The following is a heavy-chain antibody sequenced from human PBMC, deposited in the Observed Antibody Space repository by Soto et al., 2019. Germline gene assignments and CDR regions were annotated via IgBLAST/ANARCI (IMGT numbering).Heavy chain of an antibody. V-gene: IGHV1-2*02. CDR2: INPNSGGT. Sequence: ASVKVSCKASGYSFTGYYIHWVRQAPGQGLEWMGLINPNSGGTNYAQKFQGRVTMTRDTSISTVYMELSRLRSEDTAVYYCARAYIAADFDYWGQGTLVTVSS. CDR1: GYSFTGYY. D-gene: IGHD6-6*01. CDR3: ARAYIAADFDY. J-gene: IGHJ4*02.